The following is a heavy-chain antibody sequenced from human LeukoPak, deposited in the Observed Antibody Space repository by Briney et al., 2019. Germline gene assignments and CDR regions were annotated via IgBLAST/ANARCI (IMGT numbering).Heavy chain of an antibody. CDR1: GGSFSGYY. J-gene: IGHJ4*02. CDR3: ARGQFWSGYSI. Sequence: SETLPLACAVSGGSFSGYYWSWIRQPPGKGLEWIGEINHGRSTNYNPSLKSRVTMSVDTSKNQFSLKLSSVTAADTAIYYCARGQFWSGYSIWGQGTLVTVSS. CDR2: INHGRST. V-gene: IGHV4-34*01. D-gene: IGHD3-3*02.